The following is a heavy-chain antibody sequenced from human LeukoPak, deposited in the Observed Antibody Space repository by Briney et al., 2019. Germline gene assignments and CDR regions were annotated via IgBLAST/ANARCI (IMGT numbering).Heavy chain of an antibody. J-gene: IGHJ4*02. Sequence: PGGSLRLSCAASGFTFSSYAMSWVRQAPGKGLEWVSAITDSGDTTYYADSVKGRFIISRDNSQNTLYLQMNSLRAEDTAMYYCATMNGYFAYWGQGTLVTVSS. V-gene: IGHV3-23*01. CDR3: ATMNGYFAY. CDR2: ITDSGDTT. CDR1: GFTFSSYA. D-gene: IGHD2-8*01.